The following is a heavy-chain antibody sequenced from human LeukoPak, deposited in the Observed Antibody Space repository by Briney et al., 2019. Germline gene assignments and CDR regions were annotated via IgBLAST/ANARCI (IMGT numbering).Heavy chain of an antibody. D-gene: IGHD6-13*01. J-gene: IGHJ6*03. V-gene: IGHV4-4*07. CDR3: ARVLPQQLPQNYYYYYYMDV. CDR2: IYTSGST. CDR1: GGSISSYY. Sequence: SETLSLTCTVSGGSISSYYWSWLRQPAGKGLEWIGRIYTSGSTNYNPSLKSRVTISVDTSKNQFSLKLSSVTAADTAVYYCARVLPQQLPQNYYYYYYMDVWGKGTTVTISS.